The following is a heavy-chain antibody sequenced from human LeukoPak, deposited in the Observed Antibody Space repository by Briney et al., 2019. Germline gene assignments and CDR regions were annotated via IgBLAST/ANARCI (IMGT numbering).Heavy chain of an antibody. J-gene: IGHJ4*02. D-gene: IGHD4-17*01. CDR3: ARGDYGDFRVFYTLFDY. CDR2: MYPGDSDT. V-gene: IGHV5-51*01. Sequence: GESLKISCKGSGYTFTNYWIGWVRQMPGKGLEWMGIMYPGDSDTRYSPSFQGQVTISADKSISTAYLQWSSLKASDTAMYYCARGDYGDFRVFYTLFDYWGQGTLVTVSS. CDR1: GYTFTNYW.